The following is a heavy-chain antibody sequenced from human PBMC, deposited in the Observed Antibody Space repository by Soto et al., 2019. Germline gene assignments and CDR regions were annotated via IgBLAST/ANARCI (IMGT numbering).Heavy chain of an antibody. D-gene: IGHD6-19*01. CDR3: ARDRPYSSGSGFDP. CDR1: GGTFSSYS. CDR2: IIPILGIA. V-gene: IGHV1-69*08. J-gene: IGHJ5*02. Sequence: QVQLVQSGAEVKKPGSSVKVSCKASGGTFSSYSISWVRQAPGQGLEWMGRIIPILGIANYAEKFQGRVTITADKSTSTAYMELSSLRSEDTAVYYCARDRPYSSGSGFDPWGQGTLVIVSS.